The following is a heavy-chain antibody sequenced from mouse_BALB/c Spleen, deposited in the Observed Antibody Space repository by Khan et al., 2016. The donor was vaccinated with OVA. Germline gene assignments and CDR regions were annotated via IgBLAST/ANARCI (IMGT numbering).Heavy chain of an antibody. Sequence: EVELVEPGGDLVKPGGSLKLSCAASGFTFSSYVMSRVRQTPEKRLEWVASISSGGSTYYPDSVKGRFTISRDNARNILYLQMSSLRSEDTAMYYCAREAYRYDEYYFDYWGQGTTLTVSS. CDR1: GFTFSSYV. CDR2: ISSGGST. J-gene: IGHJ2*01. V-gene: IGHV5-6-5*01. CDR3: AREAYRYDEYYFDY. D-gene: IGHD2-14*01.